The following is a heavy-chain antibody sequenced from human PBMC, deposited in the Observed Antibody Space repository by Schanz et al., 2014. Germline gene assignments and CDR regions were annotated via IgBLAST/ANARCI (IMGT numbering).Heavy chain of an antibody. V-gene: IGHV3-21*04. CDR1: GFIFSAYT. Sequence: EVQLVESGGGLVKPGESLRLSCAASGFIFSAYTMNWVRQAPGKGLEWVSSISSGGRNISYADSLKGRFTISRDNSKNTLYLQVNSLRAEDTAVYYCAKHVRSLTGNDYWGQGTLVTVSS. D-gene: IGHD3-9*01. CDR3: AKHVRSLTGNDY. CDR2: ISSGGRNI. J-gene: IGHJ4*02.